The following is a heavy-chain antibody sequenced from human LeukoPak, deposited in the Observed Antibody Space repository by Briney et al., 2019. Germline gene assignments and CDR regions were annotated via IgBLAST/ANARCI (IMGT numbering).Heavy chain of an antibody. Sequence: SETLSLTCAVYGGSFSGYYWSWIRQPPGKGLEWIGYIYYSGSTNYNPSLKSRVTISVDTSKNQFSLKLSSVTAADTAVYYCASYSYYYDSSGYFDYWGQGTLVTVSS. CDR1: GGSFSGYY. V-gene: IGHV4-59*01. D-gene: IGHD3-22*01. CDR3: ASYSYYYDSSGYFDY. CDR2: IYYSGST. J-gene: IGHJ4*02.